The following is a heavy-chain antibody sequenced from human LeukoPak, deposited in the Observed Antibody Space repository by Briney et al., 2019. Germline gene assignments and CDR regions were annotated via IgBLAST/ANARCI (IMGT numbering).Heavy chain of an antibody. CDR1: GFTFSSYA. CDR2: ISYDGNNK. J-gene: IGHJ4*02. V-gene: IGHV3-30-3*01. CDR3: ARDNGSGWSYFDY. Sequence: PGGSLRLSCAASGFTFSSYAMCWVRQAPGKGLEWVAVISYDGNNKYYTDSVRGRFTISRDNSKNTVYLQMNTLRGEDTAVYYCARDNGSGWSYFDYWGQGTLVTVSS. D-gene: IGHD6-19*01.